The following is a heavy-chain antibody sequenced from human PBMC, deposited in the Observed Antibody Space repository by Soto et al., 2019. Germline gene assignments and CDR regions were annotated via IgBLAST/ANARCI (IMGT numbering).Heavy chain of an antibody. CDR3: ASQSYETRGDCDY. CDR1: GDSISSNSYY. D-gene: IGHD3-22*01. CDR2: LYYSGTT. V-gene: IGHV4-39*01. J-gene: IGHJ4*02. Sequence: QVQLQESGPGLVKPSETLSLTCTVSGDSISSNSYYWGLSRQPPGTGLEWIGSLYYSGTTYYDPYSKRLATVSVDTCRIHFSLKLISVTVADTALDYCASQSYETRGDCDYWGQGTRVAVS.